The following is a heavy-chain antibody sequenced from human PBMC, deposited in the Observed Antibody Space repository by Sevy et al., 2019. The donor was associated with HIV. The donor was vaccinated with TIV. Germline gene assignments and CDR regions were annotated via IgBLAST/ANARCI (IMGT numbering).Heavy chain of an antibody. J-gene: IGHJ4*02. V-gene: IGHV4-39*01. CDR2: IYYGGRT. Sequence: SETLSLTCSVSGDSISSSSYYWVWIRQPPGKGLEWIGTIYYGGRTYYNPSLKSRVTVSVDTSKNQFSLRVSSVTAADTAVYYCASIKIFGVVSDYSDYWGQGTLVTVSS. CDR3: ASIKIFGVVSDYSDY. CDR1: GDSISSSSYY. D-gene: IGHD3-3*01.